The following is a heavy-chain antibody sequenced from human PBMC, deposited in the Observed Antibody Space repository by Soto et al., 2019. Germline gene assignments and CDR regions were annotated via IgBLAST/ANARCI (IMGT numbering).Heavy chain of an antibody. Sequence: PGGSLRLSCAASGFTFSSYGMHWVRQAPGKGLEWVAVISYDGSNKYYADSVKGRFTISRDNSKNTLYLQMNSLRAEDTAVYYCARGGVAVAGFYYYYGMDVWGQGTTVTVSS. D-gene: IGHD6-19*01. J-gene: IGHJ6*02. CDR2: ISYDGSNK. CDR3: ARGGVAVAGFYYYYGMDV. V-gene: IGHV3-30*03. CDR1: GFTFSSYG.